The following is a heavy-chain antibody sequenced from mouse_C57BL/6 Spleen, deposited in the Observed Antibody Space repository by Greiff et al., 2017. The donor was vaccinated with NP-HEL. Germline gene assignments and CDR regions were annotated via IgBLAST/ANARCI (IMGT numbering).Heavy chain of an antibody. CDR1: GFNIKDDY. CDR2: IDPENGDT. Sequence: EVQLQQSGAELVRPGASVKLSCTASGFNIKDDYMHWVKQRPEQGLEWIGWIDPENGDTEYASKFHGKANITADTSSNTAYLQLSSLTSEDTAVYYCTTKDYDYDVEYYFDYWGQGTTLTVSS. CDR3: TTKDYDYDVEYYFDY. D-gene: IGHD2-4*01. V-gene: IGHV14-4*01. J-gene: IGHJ2*01.